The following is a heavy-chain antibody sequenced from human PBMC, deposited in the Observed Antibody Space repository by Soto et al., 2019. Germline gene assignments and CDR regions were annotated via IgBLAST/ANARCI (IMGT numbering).Heavy chain of an antibody. Sequence: GESLKISGKGSGCSFTSYWIGWVRQMPGKGLEWMGIIYPGDSDTRYSPSFQGQVTISADKSISTAYLQWSSLKASDTAMYYCARLGSSTPLVFDYWGQGTLVTVSS. D-gene: IGHD2-15*01. CDR2: IYPGDSDT. J-gene: IGHJ4*02. V-gene: IGHV5-51*01. CDR1: GCSFTSYW. CDR3: ARLGSSTPLVFDY.